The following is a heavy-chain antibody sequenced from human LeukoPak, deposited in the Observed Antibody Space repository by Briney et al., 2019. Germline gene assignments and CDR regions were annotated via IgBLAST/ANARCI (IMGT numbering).Heavy chain of an antibody. V-gene: IGHV4-59*08. Sequence: SETLSLTCTVSGGSISSYYWSWIRQPPGKGLEWIGYIYYRGNTNNNPSLKSRVTMSVDTSKNQFSLRLSSVTAADTAVYYCARLLFADYNNYLGWIDPWGQGTLVTVSS. J-gene: IGHJ5*02. CDR2: IYYRGNT. D-gene: IGHD4-11*01. CDR3: ARLLFADYNNYLGWIDP. CDR1: GGSISSYY.